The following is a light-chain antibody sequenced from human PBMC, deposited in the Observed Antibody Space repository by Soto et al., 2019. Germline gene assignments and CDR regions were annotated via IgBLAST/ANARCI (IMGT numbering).Light chain of an antibody. V-gene: IGKV3-20*01. J-gene: IGKJ1*01. CDR3: HQYGSSPRA. CDR2: GAS. Sequence: VLTQSPGTLSLSPGERATLSCRASQSVISNYLAWYQQKPGQAPRLLIYGASSRATGIPDRFSGSGSGTDFTLTISRLEPEDFAVYYCHQYGSSPRAFGQGTKVEI. CDR1: QSVISNY.